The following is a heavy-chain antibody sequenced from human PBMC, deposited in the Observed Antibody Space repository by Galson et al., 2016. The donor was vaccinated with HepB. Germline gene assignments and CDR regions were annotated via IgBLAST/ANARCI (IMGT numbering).Heavy chain of an antibody. CDR3: ARGGKWQLGSLYFDS. Sequence: LSCAASGFGVSSNYMSWVRQAPGKGLEWLSVLYSGGTTFYAGSVRGRFTISRDNSQNTLYLQMNSLRAEDTAVYFCARGGKWQLGSLYFDSWGQGTLVTVSS. CDR2: LYSGGTT. V-gene: IGHV3-53*01. J-gene: IGHJ4*02. CDR1: GFGVSSNY. D-gene: IGHD3-16*01.